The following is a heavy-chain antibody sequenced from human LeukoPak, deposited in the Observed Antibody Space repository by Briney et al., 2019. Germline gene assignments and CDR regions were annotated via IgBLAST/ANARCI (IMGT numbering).Heavy chain of an antibody. CDR3: ARSRSKYIVATIDY. CDR2: IYSGGSA. CDR1: GFTVSSNY. V-gene: IGHV3-53*01. D-gene: IGHD5-12*01. Sequence: GGSLRLSCAASGFTVSSNYMSWVRQAPGKGLEWVSVIYSGGSAYYADSVKGQFTISRDSSKNTLYLQMNSLRAEDTAVYYCARSRSKYIVATIDYWGQGTLVTVSS. J-gene: IGHJ4*02.